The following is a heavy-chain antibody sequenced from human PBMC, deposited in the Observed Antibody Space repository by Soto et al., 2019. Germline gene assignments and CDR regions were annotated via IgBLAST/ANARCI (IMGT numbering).Heavy chain of an antibody. J-gene: IGHJ6*02. CDR3: GKYSSHHGMDV. V-gene: IGHV5-10-1*01. D-gene: IGHD6-6*01. CDR1: GYSFTSYW. Sequence: PGESLKISWKGAGYSFTSYWISWVRQMPGKGLEWMGRIDPSDSYTNYSPSFQGHVTISADKPISTAYLQWSSLKASDTAMYYCGKYSSHHGMDVWGQGTTVTVSS. CDR2: IDPSDSYT.